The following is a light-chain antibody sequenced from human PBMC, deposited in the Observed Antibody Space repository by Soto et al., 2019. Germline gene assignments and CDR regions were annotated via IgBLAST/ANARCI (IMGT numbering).Light chain of an antibody. CDR3: QRYNNWPPET. Sequence: EIEMTQSPASLSVSPGERATLSCRASQSVSSNLAWYQQKPGQAPRLLVYGASNRATGIPDRFSGSGSGTDFTLTISRLEPEDFAVYYCQRYNNWPPETFGQGTKVDIK. CDR1: QSVSSN. J-gene: IGKJ1*01. V-gene: IGKV3D-15*01. CDR2: GAS.